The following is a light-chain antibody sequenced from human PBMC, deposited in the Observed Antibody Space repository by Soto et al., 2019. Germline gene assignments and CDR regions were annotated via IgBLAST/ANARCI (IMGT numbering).Light chain of an antibody. J-gene: IGKJ1*01. V-gene: IGKV3-20*01. Sequence: EIVMTQSPVTLSVYPGERATLPCRASQSVSTNLAWYQQKPRQAPRVLIYGAYTRATNIPARFSGSGSGTDFTLTISRLEPEDFAVYYCQQHGSSLTWTFGQGTKVDI. CDR3: QQHGSSLTWT. CDR1: QSVSTN. CDR2: GAY.